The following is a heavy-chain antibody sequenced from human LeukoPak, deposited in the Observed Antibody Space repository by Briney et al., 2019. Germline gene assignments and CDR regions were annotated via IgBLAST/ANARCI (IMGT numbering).Heavy chain of an antibody. CDR3: ARDSGSYSDYYYGMDV. V-gene: IGHV3-7*03. CDR2: IKQDGSEK. J-gene: IGHJ6*02. CDR1: GFTFSSYW. D-gene: IGHD1-26*01. Sequence: GGSLRLSCAASGFTFSSYWMSWVRQAPGKGLEWVANIKQDGSEKYYVDSVKGRFTISRNNAKNSLYLQMNSLRAEDTAVYYCARDSGSYSDYYYGMDVWGQGTTVTVSS.